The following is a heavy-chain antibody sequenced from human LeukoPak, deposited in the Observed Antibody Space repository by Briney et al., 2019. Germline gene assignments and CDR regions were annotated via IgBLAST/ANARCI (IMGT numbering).Heavy chain of an antibody. CDR1: GYTLTELS. CDR2: FDPEDGET. Sequence: ASVKVSCKVSGYTLTELSIHWVRQAPGKGLEWMGGFDPEDGETIYAQKFQGRVTMTEDTSTDTAYMELSSLRSEDTAVYYCATTKSRYCSSTSCSPFYGMDVWGKGTTVTVSS. CDR3: ATTKSRYCSSTSCSPFYGMDV. V-gene: IGHV1-24*01. D-gene: IGHD2-2*01. J-gene: IGHJ6*04.